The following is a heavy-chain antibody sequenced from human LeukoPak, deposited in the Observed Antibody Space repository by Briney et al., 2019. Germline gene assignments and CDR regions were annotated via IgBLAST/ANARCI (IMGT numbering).Heavy chain of an antibody. CDR3: AKGVAVASPYYFDY. D-gene: IGHD6-19*01. Sequence: GGSLRLSCAASGFTFSSYAMSWVRQAPGKGLEWVSPISGSGSSTYYADSVKGRFTISRDNSKNTLYLQMNSLRDEDTAVYHCAKGVAVASPYYFDYWGQGTLVTASS. J-gene: IGHJ4*02. CDR1: GFTFSSYA. V-gene: IGHV3-23*01. CDR2: ISGSGSST.